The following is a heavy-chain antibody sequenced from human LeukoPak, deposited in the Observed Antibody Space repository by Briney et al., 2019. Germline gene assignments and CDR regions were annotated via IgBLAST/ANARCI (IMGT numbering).Heavy chain of an antibody. CDR1: GFTFSSYS. CDR2: ISSTSSPI. Sequence: GGSLRLSCAASGFTFSSYSMNWVRQAPGKGLEWVSYISSTSSPIFYADSVRGRFTISRDNAKNSLYLQMNSLRAEDTAVYYCTRGANWNPDYWGQGTLVTVSS. V-gene: IGHV3-48*01. J-gene: IGHJ4*02. CDR3: TRGANWNPDY. D-gene: IGHD1-1*01.